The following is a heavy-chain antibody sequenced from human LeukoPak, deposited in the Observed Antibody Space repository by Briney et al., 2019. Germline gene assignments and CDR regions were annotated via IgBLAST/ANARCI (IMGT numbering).Heavy chain of an antibody. CDR2: ISRSISYI. V-gene: IGHV3-21*01. Sequence: GGSLRLSCAASGFTLSSYSMNWVRQVPGKGLEWVSSISRSISYIYYADSLKGRFTISRDNAKNSLYLQMRSLRAEDTVVYYCARGSGYSYGKDAFDIWGQGTMVIVSS. CDR1: GFTLSSYS. CDR3: ARGSGYSYGKDAFDI. D-gene: IGHD5-18*01. J-gene: IGHJ3*02.